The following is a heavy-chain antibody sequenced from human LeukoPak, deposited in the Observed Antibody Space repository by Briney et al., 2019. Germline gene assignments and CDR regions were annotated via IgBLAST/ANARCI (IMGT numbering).Heavy chain of an antibody. D-gene: IGHD2-15*01. CDR2: IWYDGSNK. CDR3: ASDREYCSGGSCYSNTLDY. Sequence: PGGSLRLSCAASGFTFSSYGMHWVRQAPGKGLEWVAVIWYDGSNKYYADSVKGRFTISRDNSKNTLYLQMNSLRAEDTAVYYCASDREYCSGGSCYSNTLDYWGQGTLVTVSS. J-gene: IGHJ4*02. V-gene: IGHV3-33*01. CDR1: GFTFSSYG.